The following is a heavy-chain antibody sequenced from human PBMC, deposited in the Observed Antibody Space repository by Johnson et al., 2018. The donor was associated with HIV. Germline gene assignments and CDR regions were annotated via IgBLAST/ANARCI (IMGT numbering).Heavy chain of an antibody. V-gene: IGHV3-74*02. CDR3: DKDPVGATWAFDI. J-gene: IGHJ3*02. D-gene: IGHD1-26*01. CDR1: GFTFSSHW. Sequence: EQLVESGGGLVQPGGSLRLSCAASGFTFSSHWMHWVRQAPGKGLVWVSGINSDGSSTNYADSVKGRFTISRDNSKNPLYLQMNSLRAEDTAVYCCDKDPVGATWAFDIWGQGTMVTVSS. CDR2: INSDGSST.